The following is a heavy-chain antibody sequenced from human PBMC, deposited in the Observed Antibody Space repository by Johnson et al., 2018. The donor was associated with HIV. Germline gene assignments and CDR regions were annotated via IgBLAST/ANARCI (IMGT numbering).Heavy chain of an antibody. CDR2: INSDGSST. V-gene: IGHV3-74*02. CDR3: ATPRSEYQPDDAFDI. CDR1: GFTFDDYA. J-gene: IGHJ3*02. D-gene: IGHD2-2*01. Sequence: VQLVESGGGLVQPGRSLRLSCAASGFTFDDYAMHWVRQAPGKGLEWVSRINSDGSSTSYADSVKGRFTISRDNAKNTLYLQMNSLRAEDTAVYYCATPRSEYQPDDAFDIWGQGTMVNVSS.